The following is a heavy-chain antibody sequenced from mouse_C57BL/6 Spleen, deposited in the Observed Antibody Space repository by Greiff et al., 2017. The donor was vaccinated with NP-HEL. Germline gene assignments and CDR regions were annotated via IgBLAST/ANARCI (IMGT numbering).Heavy chain of an antibody. Sequence: QVQLQQSGAELVRPGTSVKVSCKASGYAFTNYLIEWVKQRPGQGLEWIGVINPGSGGTNYNEKFKGKATLTADKSSSTAYMQLSSLTSEDSAVYFCAIDYDGAWFAYWGQGTLVTVSA. J-gene: IGHJ3*01. V-gene: IGHV1-54*01. CDR2: INPGSGGT. CDR1: GYAFTNYL. CDR3: AIDYDGAWFAY. D-gene: IGHD2-4*01.